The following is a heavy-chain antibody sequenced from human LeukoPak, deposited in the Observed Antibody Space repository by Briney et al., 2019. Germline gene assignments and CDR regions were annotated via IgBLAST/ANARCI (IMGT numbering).Heavy chain of an antibody. CDR1: GFTFSSYG. V-gene: IGHV3-33*01. Sequence: PGGSLRLSCAASGFTFSSYGMHWVRQAPGKGLEWVAVIWYDGSNKYYADSVKGRFTISRDNSKNTLYLQMNSLRAEDTAVYYCARGRLRWSWGFDYWGQGTLVTVSS. CDR3: ARGRLRWSWGFDY. CDR2: IWYDGSNK. J-gene: IGHJ4*02. D-gene: IGHD4-23*01.